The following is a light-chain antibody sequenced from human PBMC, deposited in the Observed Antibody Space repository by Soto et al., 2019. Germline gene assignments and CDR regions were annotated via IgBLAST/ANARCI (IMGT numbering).Light chain of an antibody. CDR1: SSDVGGYNY. Sequence: QSALTQPRSVSGSPGQSVTISCSGTSSDVGGYNYVSWYQQHPGKAPKLMIYDVTKRPSGVPDRFSGSKSGNTASLTISGLQTEDEAYYYCCSYAGTDVFGTGTKLTVL. CDR3: CSYAGTDV. CDR2: DVT. J-gene: IGLJ1*01. V-gene: IGLV2-11*01.